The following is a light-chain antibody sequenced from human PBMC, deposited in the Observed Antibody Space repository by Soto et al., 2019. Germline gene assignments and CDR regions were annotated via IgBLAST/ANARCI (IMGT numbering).Light chain of an antibody. CDR2: SNN. CDR3: AAWDDRLNGPV. J-gene: IGLJ2*01. V-gene: IGLV1-44*01. Sequence: QSVLTQPPSASGTPGQRVTISCSGSSSNLGSNTVNWYQQLPGTAPKLLIHSNNQRPSGVPDRFSDSKSGTSASLAISGLQSEDEADYYCAAWDDRLNGPVFGGGTKLTV. CDR1: SSNLGSNT.